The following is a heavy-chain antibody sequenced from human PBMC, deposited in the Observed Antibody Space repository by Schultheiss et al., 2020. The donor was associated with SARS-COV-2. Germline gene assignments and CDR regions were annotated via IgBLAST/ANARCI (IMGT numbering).Heavy chain of an antibody. CDR3: ARVGAYYYDSSGYYPD. CDR1: GGSISSYY. V-gene: IGHV4-59*12. D-gene: IGHD3-22*01. CDR2: IYYSGST. J-gene: IGHJ4*02. Sequence: SETLSLTCTVSGGSISSYYWSWIRQPPGKGLEWIGYIYYSGSTNYNPSLKSRVTISVDTSKNQFSLKLSSVTAADTAVYYCARVGAYYYDSSGYYPDWGQGTLVTVSS.